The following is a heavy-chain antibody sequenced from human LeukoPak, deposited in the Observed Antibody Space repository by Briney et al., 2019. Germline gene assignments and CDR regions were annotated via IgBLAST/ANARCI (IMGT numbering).Heavy chain of an antibody. CDR3: AREYSSGWSYYFDY. D-gene: IGHD6-19*01. CDR2: ISGSGGST. Sequence: GGSLRLSCAASGFTFSSYAMSWVRQAPGKGLEWVSAISGSGGSTYYAHSVKGRFTISRDNSKNTLYLQMNSLGAEDTAVYYWAREYSSGWSYYFDYWGQGTLVTVSS. J-gene: IGHJ4*02. CDR1: GFTFSSYA. V-gene: IGHV3-23*01.